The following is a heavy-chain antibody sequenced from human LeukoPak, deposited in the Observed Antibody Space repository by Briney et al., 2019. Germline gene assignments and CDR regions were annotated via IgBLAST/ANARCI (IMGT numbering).Heavy chain of an antibody. CDR1: GYTFTSYY. D-gene: IGHD3-3*01. Sequence: GASVKVSCKASGYTFTSYYMHWVRQAPGQGLEWMGIINPSGGSTSYAQKFQGRVTMTRDTSTSTVYMELSSLRSEDTAVYYCARGATTIWSSYSFDYWGQGTLVTVSS. CDR2: INPSGGST. CDR3: ARGATTIWSSYSFDY. V-gene: IGHV1-46*01. J-gene: IGHJ4*02.